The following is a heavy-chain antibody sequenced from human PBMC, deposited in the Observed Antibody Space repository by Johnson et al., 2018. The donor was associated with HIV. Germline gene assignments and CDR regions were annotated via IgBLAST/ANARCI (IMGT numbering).Heavy chain of an antibody. CDR2: ITSTGITV. D-gene: IGHD3-10*01. CDR3: ARAPEVRGVDAFDV. V-gene: IGHV3-11*04. CDR1: GFTFSDYY. Sequence: QVQLVESGGGLVKPGGSLRLSCAASGFTFSDYYMSWIRQAPGKGLEWVSYITSTGITVYYAASVKGRFTISRDNAKNSVYLQMNSLEAEGTAVYYCARAPEVRGVDAFDVWGQGTVVTVSS. J-gene: IGHJ3*01.